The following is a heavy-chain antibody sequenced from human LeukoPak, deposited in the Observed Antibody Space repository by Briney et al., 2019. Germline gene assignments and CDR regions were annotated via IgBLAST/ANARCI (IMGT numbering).Heavy chain of an antibody. CDR1: GFTFSNAW. Sequence: PGGSQRLSCAASGFTFSNAWMSCVRQAPGKGLEWVGRIKSKTDGGTTDYAAPVKGRFTISRDDSKNTLYLQMNSLKTEDTAVYYCTTDVLDPAAASFDIWGQGTMVTVSS. D-gene: IGHD6-25*01. J-gene: IGHJ3*02. CDR3: TTDVLDPAAASFDI. CDR2: IKSKTDGGTT. V-gene: IGHV3-15*01.